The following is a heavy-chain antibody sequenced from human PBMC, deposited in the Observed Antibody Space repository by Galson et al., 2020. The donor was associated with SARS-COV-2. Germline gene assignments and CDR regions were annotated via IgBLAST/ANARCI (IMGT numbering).Heavy chain of an antibody. CDR1: GGSISSGGYS. CDR2: IYYSGST. J-gene: IGHJ6*03. V-gene: IGHV4-31*03. D-gene: IGHD3-3*01. CDR3: ARVGEERITIFGVVAPDYYYYMDV. Sequence: SETLSLTCTVSGGSISSGGYSWSWIRQHPGKGLEWIGYIYYSGSTYYNPSLKSRVTISVDTSKNQFSLKLSSVTAADTAVYYCARVGEERITIFGVVAPDYYYYMDVWGKGTTVTVSS.